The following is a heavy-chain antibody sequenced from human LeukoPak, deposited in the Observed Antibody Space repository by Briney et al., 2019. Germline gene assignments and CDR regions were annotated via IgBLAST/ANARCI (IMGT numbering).Heavy chain of an antibody. Sequence: PGGSLRLSCAASGFTFSSYSMNWVRQAPGKGLEWVSSISSSTGYTYYADSVKGRFTISRDNAKNSLYLQMNSLRAEDTAVYYCATSTEGLSYYYGMDVWGQGTTVTVSS. V-gene: IGHV3-21*04. CDR1: GFTFSSYS. D-gene: IGHD3-16*02. CDR3: ATSTEGLSYYYGMDV. CDR2: ISSSTGYT. J-gene: IGHJ6*02.